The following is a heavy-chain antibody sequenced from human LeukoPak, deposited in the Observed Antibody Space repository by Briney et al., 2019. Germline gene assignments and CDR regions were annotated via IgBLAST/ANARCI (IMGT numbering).Heavy chain of an antibody. V-gene: IGHV3-49*03. J-gene: IGHJ4*02. D-gene: IGHD1-26*01. Sequence: GGSLRLSCTASGFTFGDYAMSWFRQAPGKGLEWVGFIRSKAYGGTTEYAASVKGRFTISRDDSKSIAYLQMNSLKTEDTAVYYCTRDEWELPYYFDYWGQGTLVTVSS. CDR3: TRDEWELPYYFDY. CDR1: GFTFGDYA. CDR2: IRSKAYGGTT.